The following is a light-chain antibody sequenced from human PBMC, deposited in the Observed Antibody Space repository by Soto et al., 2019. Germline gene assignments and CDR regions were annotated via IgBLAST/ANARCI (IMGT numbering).Light chain of an antibody. CDR2: DTY. Sequence: EIVLTQSPGTLSLSPGERATLSCRASQSVSNNYLAWYQQKPGQAPRLLIYDTYNRATGVPARFSGSGSGTDFTLTISSLEPEDFAVYFCQQFDSSWTFGQGTKVDIK. CDR3: QQFDSSWT. CDR1: QSVSNNY. V-gene: IGKV3-20*01. J-gene: IGKJ1*01.